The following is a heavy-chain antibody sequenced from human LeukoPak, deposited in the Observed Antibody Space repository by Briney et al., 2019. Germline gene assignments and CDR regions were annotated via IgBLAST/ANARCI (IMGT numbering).Heavy chain of an antibody. Sequence: SETLSLTCTVSGGSISSSSYYWGWIRPPPGKGLEWIGSIYYSGSTHYNPSLKSRVTISVDTSKNQFSLKLSSVTAADTAVYYCARVNGGEGFGDFWSGYYKKSDAFDIWGQGTMVTVSS. V-gene: IGHV4-39*07. J-gene: IGHJ3*02. CDR3: ARVNGGEGFGDFWSGYYKKSDAFDI. CDR2: IYYSGST. CDR1: GGSISSSSYY. D-gene: IGHD3-3*01.